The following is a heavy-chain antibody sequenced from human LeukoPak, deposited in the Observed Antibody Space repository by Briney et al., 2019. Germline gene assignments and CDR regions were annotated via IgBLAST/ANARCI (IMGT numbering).Heavy chain of an antibody. V-gene: IGHV1-46*01. CDR2: INPSGGST. D-gene: IGHD3-10*01. J-gene: IGHJ4*02. CDR1: GYTFTSYG. CDR3: ARRRGSGSSDY. Sequence: ASVKVSCKASGYTFTSYGISWVRQAPGQGLEWMGIINPSGGSTSYAQKFQGRVTMTRDTSTSTVYMELSSLRSEDTAVYYCARRRGSGSSDYWGQGTLVTVSS.